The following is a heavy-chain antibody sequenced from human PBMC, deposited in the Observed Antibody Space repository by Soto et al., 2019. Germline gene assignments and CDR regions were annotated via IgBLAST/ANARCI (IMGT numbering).Heavy chain of an antibody. CDR1: GGTFSSYT. CDR3: ARDRGDDVVVPAAMRYYGMDV. J-gene: IGHJ6*02. Sequence: QVQLVQSGAEVKKPGSSVKVSCKASGGTFSSYTISWVRQAPGQGLEWMGRIIPILGIANYAQKFQGRVTSTAEQSTXXAXRXXSSLRSEDTAVYYCARDRGDDVVVPAAMRYYGMDVWGQGTTVTVSS. D-gene: IGHD2-2*01. V-gene: IGHV1-69*08. CDR2: IIPILGIA.